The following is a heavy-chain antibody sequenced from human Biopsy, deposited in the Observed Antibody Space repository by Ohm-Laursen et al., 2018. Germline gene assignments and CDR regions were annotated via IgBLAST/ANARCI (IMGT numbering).Heavy chain of an antibody. CDR2: INPHSGTT. CDR1: GYTFTGQY. V-gene: IGHV1-2*02. J-gene: IGHJ1*01. CDR3: AKGQDLRGGAEYFQH. Sequence: ASVIVSCKASGYTFTGQYLHWVRQVPGQGLEWMGWINPHSGTTKFAQDFQGRVTMTRDTSITTAYMELRRLRSDDTAVYYCAKGQDLRGGAEYFQHWGQGALVTVSS. D-gene: IGHD2-15*01.